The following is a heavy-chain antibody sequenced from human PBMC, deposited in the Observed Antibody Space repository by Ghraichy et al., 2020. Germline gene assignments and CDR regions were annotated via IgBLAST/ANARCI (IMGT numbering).Heavy chain of an antibody. CDR1: GFSVSSSS. CDR2: IYSGGKT. Sequence: ETLSLTCAASGFSVSSSSMSWVRQAPGKGLEWVSLIYSGGKTYYADSVKGRFTISRDNSKNTLSLQMNNLRAEDTAVYYCCGGYSDAFDFWGQGTMVTVSS. V-gene: IGHV3-53*01. D-gene: IGHD1-26*01. CDR3: CGGYSDAFDF. J-gene: IGHJ3*01.